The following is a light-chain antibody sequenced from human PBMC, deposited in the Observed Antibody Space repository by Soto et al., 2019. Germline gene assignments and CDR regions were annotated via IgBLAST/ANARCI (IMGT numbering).Light chain of an antibody. CDR1: QTINSW. V-gene: IGKV1-12*01. CDR2: AAS. CDR3: QQASSFPRT. J-gene: IGKJ1*01. Sequence: DIQMTQSPSSVSASVGDRVTITCRASQTINSWVAWYQQKPGKAPRLLIYAASSLQSGVPSRFSGSGSGPDFTLTINSLQPEDFATYYCQQASSFPRTFGQGTKVEVK.